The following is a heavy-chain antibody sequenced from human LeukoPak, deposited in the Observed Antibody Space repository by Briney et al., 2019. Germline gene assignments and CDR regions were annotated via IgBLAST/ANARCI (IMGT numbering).Heavy chain of an antibody. J-gene: IGHJ4*02. CDR3: SRGSGWLSVY. D-gene: IGHD6-19*01. Sequence: GGSLRLSCTASGFTFGDYLMSWFRQAPGKGREWIGFISGGTTEYASSVKGRFTISRDDSTSIAYLQMNSLTTKDTAVYYCSRGSGWLSVYWGQGTLVTVSS. CDR2: ISGGTT. V-gene: IGHV3-49*03. CDR1: GFTFGDYL.